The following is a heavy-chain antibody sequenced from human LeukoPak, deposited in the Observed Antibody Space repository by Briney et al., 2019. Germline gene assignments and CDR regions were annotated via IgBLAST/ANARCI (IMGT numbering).Heavy chain of an antibody. J-gene: IGHJ5*02. CDR1: GYTFTSYA. V-gene: IGHV1-46*01. D-gene: IGHD1-1*01. Sequence: ASVKVSCKASGYTFTSYAMHWVRQAPGQGLEWMGIINPNGGSTSYAQKFQGRVTMTRDTSTSTVYMELSSLRSEDTAMYYCAREETAIKWFDPWGQGTLVTVSS. CDR2: INPNGGST. CDR3: AREETAIKWFDP.